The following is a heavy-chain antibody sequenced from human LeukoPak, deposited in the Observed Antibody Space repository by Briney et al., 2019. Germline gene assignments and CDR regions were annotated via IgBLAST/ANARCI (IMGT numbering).Heavy chain of an antibody. V-gene: IGHV1-18*01. CDR3: ARSPFPWLPLYCDY. CDR2: ISAYNGNT. CDR1: GYTFTSYG. Sequence: ASVKVSCKASGYTFTSYGISWVRQAPGQGLEWMGWISAYNGNTNYAQKLQGRVTMTTDTPTSTAYMELRSLRSDDTAVYYCARSPFPWLPLYCDYWGQGTLVTVSS. D-gene: IGHD5-24*01. J-gene: IGHJ4*02.